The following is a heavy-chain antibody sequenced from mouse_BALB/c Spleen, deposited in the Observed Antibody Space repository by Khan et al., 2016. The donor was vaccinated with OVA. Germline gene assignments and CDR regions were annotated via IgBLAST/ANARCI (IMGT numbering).Heavy chain of an antibody. CDR2: INTNTGEP. V-gene: IGHV9-3*02. CDR3: VRDRGYKYDVKWFAY. Sequence: QIQLVQSGPELKKPGETVKISCKASGYTFTNYGMNWVKQAPGKGLKWMGWINTNTGEPTYAEEFKGRSAFSLETSASTAYLQINNLKNEDTATYFCVRDRGYKYDVKWFAYWGQGTLVTVSA. CDR1: GYTFTNYG. J-gene: IGHJ3*01. D-gene: IGHD2-14*01.